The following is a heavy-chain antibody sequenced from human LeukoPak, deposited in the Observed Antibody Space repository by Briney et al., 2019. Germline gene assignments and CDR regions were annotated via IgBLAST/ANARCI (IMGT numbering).Heavy chain of an antibody. V-gene: IGHV4-59*12. CDR3: AKGRWISGSYYNFDY. CDR2: IYYSGST. D-gene: IGHD1-26*01. Sequence: SETLSLTCTVSGGSISSYYWSWIRQPPGKGLEWIGYIYYSGSTNYNPSLKSRVAISADTSNNQFSLKVNSVTAADTAVYYCAKGRWISGSYYNFDYWGQGTLVTVSS. J-gene: IGHJ4*02. CDR1: GGSISSYY.